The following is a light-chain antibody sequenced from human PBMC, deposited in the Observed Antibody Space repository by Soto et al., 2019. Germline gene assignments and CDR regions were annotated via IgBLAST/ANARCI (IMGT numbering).Light chain of an antibody. J-gene: IGKJ4*01. Sequence: EIVMTQSPATLSMSPGERATLSCRASQSISSNLAWYQQRPGQAPRLLIQGASTRATGIPARFSGSGSGTDFSLTISSLQSEDIAVYYCQQYHNWPVTFGGGAKVDIK. CDR3: QQYHNWPVT. CDR1: QSISSN. CDR2: GAS. V-gene: IGKV3-15*01.